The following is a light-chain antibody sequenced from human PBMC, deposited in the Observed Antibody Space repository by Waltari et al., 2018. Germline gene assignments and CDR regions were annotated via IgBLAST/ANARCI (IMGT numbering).Light chain of an antibody. V-gene: IGKV2-28*01. CDR3: MQALQTPPWT. CDR1: QSLLHSNGYYY. CDR2: LAS. J-gene: IGKJ1*01. Sequence: DIVLTQSPLSLPVTPGEPASISCRASQSLLHSNGYYYLDWYRETPGQSPQLLIYLASNRASGVPDRFSGSGSGTDFTLKISRVEAEDVGVYYCMQALQTPPWTFGQGTKVEIK.